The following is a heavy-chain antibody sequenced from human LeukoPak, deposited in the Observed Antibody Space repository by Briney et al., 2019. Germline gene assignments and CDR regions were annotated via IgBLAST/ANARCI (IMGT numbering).Heavy chain of an antibody. CDR1: GFTFSSYA. D-gene: IGHD3-9*01. J-gene: IGHJ4*02. CDR3: ARDPSYYDILTGYYLDY. CDR2: ISYDGSNK. V-gene: IGHV3-30*04. Sequence: PGRSLRLSCAASGFTFSSYAMHWVRQAPGKGLEWVAVISYDGSNKYYADSVKGRFTISRDNPKNTLYLQMNSLRAEDTAVYYCARDPSYYDILTGYYLDYWGQGTLVTVSS.